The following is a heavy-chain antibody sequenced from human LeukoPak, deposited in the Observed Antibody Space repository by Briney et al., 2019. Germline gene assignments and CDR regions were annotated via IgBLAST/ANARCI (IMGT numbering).Heavy chain of an antibody. D-gene: IGHD4-23*01. Sequence: PGGSLRLSCAASGFTFSSYSMNWVRQAPGKGLEWVSSISSSSSYIYYADSVKGRFTISRDNAKNSLYLQMNSLRAEDTAVYYCARGFSPRERLIFATVVEYYFDYWGQGTLVTVSS. V-gene: IGHV3-21*01. J-gene: IGHJ4*02. CDR2: ISSSSSYI. CDR1: GFTFSSYS. CDR3: ARGFSPRERLIFATVVEYYFDY.